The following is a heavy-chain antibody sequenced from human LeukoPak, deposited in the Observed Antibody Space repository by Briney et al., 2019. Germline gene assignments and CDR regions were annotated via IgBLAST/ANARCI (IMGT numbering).Heavy chain of an antibody. Sequence: RASVKVSCKASGGTFSSYAISWVRQAPGQGLEWMGGIIPIFGTADYAQKFQGRVTITADESTSTAYMELSSLRSEDTAVYYCARARYSSGWYDVDYFDYWGQGTLVTVSS. CDR2: IIPIFGTA. D-gene: IGHD6-19*01. V-gene: IGHV1-69*13. J-gene: IGHJ4*02. CDR1: GGTFSSYA. CDR3: ARARYSSGWYDVDYFDY.